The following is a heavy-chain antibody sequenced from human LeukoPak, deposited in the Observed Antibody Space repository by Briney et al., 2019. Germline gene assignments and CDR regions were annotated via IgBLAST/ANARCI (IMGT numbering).Heavy chain of an antibody. CDR3: ARDPIFYCSGGSCYSNWFDP. CDR1: GGSISSYY. Sequence: PSETLSLTCTVSGGSISSYYWSWIRQPAGKGLEWIGRIYTSGSTNYNPSLKSRVTMSVDTSKNQFSLKLSSVTAADTAVYYCARDPIFYCSGGSCYSNWFDPWGQGTLVPVSS. V-gene: IGHV4-4*07. D-gene: IGHD2-15*01. J-gene: IGHJ5*02. CDR2: IYTSGST.